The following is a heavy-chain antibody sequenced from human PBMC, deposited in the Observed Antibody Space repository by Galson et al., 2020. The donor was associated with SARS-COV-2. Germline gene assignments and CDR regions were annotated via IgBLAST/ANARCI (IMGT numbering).Heavy chain of an antibody. V-gene: IGHV1-8*01. Sequence: ASVKVSCKASGYTFTSYDINWVRQATGQGLEWMGWMNPNSGNTGYAQKFQGRVTMTRNTSISTAYMELSSLRSEDTAVYYCARGPLGLLWFGELFPHYYGMDVWGQGTTVTVSS. D-gene: IGHD3-10*01. CDR1: GYTFTSYD. J-gene: IGHJ6*02. CDR3: ARGPLGLLWFGELFPHYYGMDV. CDR2: MNPNSGNT.